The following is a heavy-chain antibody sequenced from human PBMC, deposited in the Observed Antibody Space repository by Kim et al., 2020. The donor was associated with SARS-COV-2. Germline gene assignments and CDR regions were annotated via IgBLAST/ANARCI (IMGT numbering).Heavy chain of an antibody. D-gene: IGHD3-16*02. Sequence: KYYADSVKGPFTISRDNSKSTLYLQMNSLRAEDTAVYYCAREGEGALIDYWGQGTLVTVSS. CDR3: AREGEGALIDY. V-gene: IGHV3-33*01. CDR2: K. J-gene: IGHJ4*02.